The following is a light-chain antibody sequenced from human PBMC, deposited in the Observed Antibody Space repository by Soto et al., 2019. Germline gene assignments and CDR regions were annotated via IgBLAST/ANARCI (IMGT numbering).Light chain of an antibody. V-gene: IGKV1-27*01. CDR2: AAG. J-gene: IGKJ3*01. CDR3: QSYDSDRFT. Sequence: DIQMTQSPSSLSASVGDRVTITCRTSQAIGTYLGWYQQKPGKVPKLLIYAAGILQSGVPARFSGSGSGTVFPLTISSLQPEDVATYYCQSYDSDRFTFGHGTKVDFK. CDR1: QAIGTY.